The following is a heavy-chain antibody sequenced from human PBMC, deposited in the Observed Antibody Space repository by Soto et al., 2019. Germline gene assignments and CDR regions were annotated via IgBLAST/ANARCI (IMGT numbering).Heavy chain of an antibody. CDR3: ARGAIAARPSGWFDP. CDR2: ISAYNGNT. D-gene: IGHD6-6*01. V-gene: IGHV1-18*01. J-gene: IGHJ5*02. Sequence: ASVKVSCKASGYTFTSYGISWVRQAPGQGLEWMGWISAYNGNTNYAQKLQGRVTMTTDTSTSTAYMELRSLRSDDTAVYYCARGAIAARPSGWFDPWGQGTLVTVSS. CDR1: GYTFTSYG.